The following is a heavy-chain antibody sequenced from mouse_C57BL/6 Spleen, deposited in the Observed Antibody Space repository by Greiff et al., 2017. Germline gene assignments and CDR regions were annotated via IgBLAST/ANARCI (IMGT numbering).Heavy chain of an antibody. CDR3: AREDVDYDDFDY. D-gene: IGHD2-4*01. J-gene: IGHJ2*01. CDR1: GFTFTSYW. Sequence: QVQLQQPGAVLVKPGASVKLSCKASGFTFTSYWMHWVKQRPGQGLEWIGMIHPNSGSTNYNEKFKSKATLTVDKSSSTAYMQLSSLTSEDSAVYYCAREDVDYDDFDYWGQGTTLTVSS. CDR2: IHPNSGST. V-gene: IGHV1-64*01.